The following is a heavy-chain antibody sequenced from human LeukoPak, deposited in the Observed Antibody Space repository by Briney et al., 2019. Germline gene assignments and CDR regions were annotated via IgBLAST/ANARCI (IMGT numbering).Heavy chain of an antibody. D-gene: IGHD1-26*01. Sequence: PSETLSLTCAVYGGSFSGYYWSWIRQPPGKGLEWIGEINHSGSTNYNPSLKSRVTISVDTSKNQFSLKLSSVTAADTAVYYCAEQVGAQNWYYYYYMDVWGKGTTVTVPS. CDR2: INHSGST. V-gene: IGHV4-34*01. J-gene: IGHJ6*03. CDR1: GGSFSGYY. CDR3: AEQVGAQNWYYYYYMDV.